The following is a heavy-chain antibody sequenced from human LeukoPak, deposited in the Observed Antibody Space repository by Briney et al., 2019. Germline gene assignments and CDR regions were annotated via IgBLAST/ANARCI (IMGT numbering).Heavy chain of an antibody. Sequence: GGSLRPSCAASGFTFSSYWMSWVRQAPGKGLEWVANIKQDGSEKYYVDSVKGRFTISRDNAKNSLYLQMNSLRAEDTAVYYCARGGNLGYCSSTSCRASDYYYYYYMDVWGKGTTVTVS. J-gene: IGHJ6*03. V-gene: IGHV3-7*01. CDR3: ARGGNLGYCSSTSCRASDYYYYYYMDV. CDR2: IKQDGSEK. CDR1: GFTFSSYW. D-gene: IGHD2-2*01.